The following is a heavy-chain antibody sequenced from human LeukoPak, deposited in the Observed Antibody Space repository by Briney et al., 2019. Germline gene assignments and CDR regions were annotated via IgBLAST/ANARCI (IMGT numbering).Heavy chain of an antibody. V-gene: IGHV4-34*01. CDR2: INHSGST. CDR1: GGSFSGYY. J-gene: IGHJ5*02. Sequence: SETLSLTCAVYGGSFSGYYWSWIRQPPGKGLEWIGEINHSGSTNYNPSLKSRVTISVDTSKNQFSLKLTSVTAADTAMYHCARRAHVGEPAAWGQGTLVTVSS. CDR3: ARRAHVGEPAA. D-gene: IGHD2-15*01.